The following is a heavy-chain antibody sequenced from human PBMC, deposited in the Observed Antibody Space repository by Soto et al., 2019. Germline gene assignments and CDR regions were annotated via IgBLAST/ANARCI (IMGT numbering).Heavy chain of an antibody. V-gene: IGHV4-30-4*02. J-gene: IGHJ6*02. Sequence: SDTLSLTCTVSVASVSSSDCYWSWIRQPPGKGLEWIGNIYYSGTTYYNTSLKSRVTLSIDTSKNQFSLTLSSVTAADTAVYYCARGSTARWFYYAMDVWGQGTTVTVSS. D-gene: IGHD3-22*01. CDR1: VASVSSSDCY. CDR2: IYYSGTT. CDR3: ARGSTARWFYYAMDV.